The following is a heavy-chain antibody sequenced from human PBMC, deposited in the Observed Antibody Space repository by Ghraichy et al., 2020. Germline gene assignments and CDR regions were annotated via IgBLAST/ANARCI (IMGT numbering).Heavy chain of an antibody. CDR3: ARVSRQKLGYINGYRPSWFDP. CDR2: MHYSGST. J-gene: IGHJ5*02. D-gene: IGHD5-18*01. Sequence: SETLSLTCTVSGGSISSSGYYWSWIRQHPGKGLEWIGYMHYSGSTYYTPSLKSRVTISVDTSKSQFSLILNSVTAADTAVYYCARVSRQKLGYINGYRPSWFDPGGQGALVTVSS. CDR1: GGSISSSGYY. V-gene: IGHV4-31*03.